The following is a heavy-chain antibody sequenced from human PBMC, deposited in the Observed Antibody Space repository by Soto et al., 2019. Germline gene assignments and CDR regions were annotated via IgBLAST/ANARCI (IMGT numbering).Heavy chain of an antibody. CDR3: PRPGLLQGMDV. CDR2: ISYDGSNK. Sequence: QVQLVESGGGVVQPGRSLRLSCAASGFIFSSYAMHWVRQAPGKGLEWVAVISYDGSNKYYADSVKGRFTISRDNSKNTLYLQMTARRAEDTAVYYCPRPGLLQGMDVWAKGPRSPSP. CDR1: GFIFSSYA. J-gene: IGHJ6*02. D-gene: IGHD2-15*01. V-gene: IGHV3-30-3*01.